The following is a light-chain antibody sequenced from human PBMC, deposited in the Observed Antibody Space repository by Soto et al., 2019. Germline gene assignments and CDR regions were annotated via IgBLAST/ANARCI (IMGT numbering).Light chain of an antibody. CDR2: EVS. V-gene: IGLV2-23*02. Sequence: QSALTQPASVSGSPGQAITISCTGSSSDVGNYKFVSWYQQYPGKAPKVMLYEVSKRPSGVSYRFSGSQSGNTASLTISGLQAEDEAHYYCCSYAGSYSSYFFGTGTKVTVL. CDR1: SSDVGNYKF. J-gene: IGLJ1*01. CDR3: CSYAGSYSSYF.